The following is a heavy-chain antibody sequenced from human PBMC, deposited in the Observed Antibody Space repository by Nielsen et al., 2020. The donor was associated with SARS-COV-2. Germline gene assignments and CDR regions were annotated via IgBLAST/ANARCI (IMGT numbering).Heavy chain of an antibody. V-gene: IGHV1-18*01. D-gene: IGHD2-2*01. J-gene: IGHJ6*02. CDR1: GYTFTSYG. Sequence: ASVKVSCKASGYTFTSYGISWVRQAPGQGLEWMGWISAYNGNTNYAQKLQGRVTMTTDTSTSTAYMELRSLRSDDTAVYYCARDRHIVVVPAAPELNYYYYGMDVWGQGTTVTASS. CDR2: ISAYNGNT. CDR3: ARDRHIVVVPAAPELNYYYYGMDV.